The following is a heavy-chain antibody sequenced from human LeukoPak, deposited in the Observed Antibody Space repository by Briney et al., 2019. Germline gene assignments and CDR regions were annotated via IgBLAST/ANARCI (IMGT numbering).Heavy chain of an antibody. Sequence: GGSLRLSCAASGFTFTNYWMSWVRQAPGKGLEWVANINEDGNEKTYVDSVKGRFTISRDNAKNSLYLQMNSLRADDTAVYYCARGVRALLWTGTTSFDYWGQGTLVTVSS. D-gene: IGHD1-1*01. J-gene: IGHJ4*02. CDR1: GFTFTNYW. CDR3: ARGVRALLWTGTTSFDY. V-gene: IGHV3-7*01. CDR2: INEDGNEK.